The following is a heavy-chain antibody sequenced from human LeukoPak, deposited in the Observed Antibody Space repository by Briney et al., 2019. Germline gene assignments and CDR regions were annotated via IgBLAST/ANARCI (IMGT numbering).Heavy chain of an antibody. CDR1: GGSISSGDYY. J-gene: IGHJ4*02. CDR2: IYYSGST. Sequence: SETLPLTCTVSGGSISSGDYYWSWIRQPPGKGLEWIGYIYYSGSTYYNPALKSRVTISVDTSKNQFSLKLSSVTAADTAVYYCARDRSGYDTFDYWGQGTLVTVSS. CDR3: ARDRSGYDTFDY. D-gene: IGHD5-12*01. V-gene: IGHV4-30-4*01.